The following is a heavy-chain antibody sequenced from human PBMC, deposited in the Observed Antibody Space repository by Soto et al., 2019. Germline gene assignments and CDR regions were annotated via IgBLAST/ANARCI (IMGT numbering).Heavy chain of an antibody. D-gene: IGHD3-22*01. V-gene: IGHV3-21*04. J-gene: IGHJ4*02. CDR2: ISSSSSYI. CDR1: GFTFSSYS. CDR3: AKTPRHYYDSSGYYSLYFDY. Sequence: VGSLRLSCAASGFTFSSYSMNWVRQAPGKGLEWVSSISSSSSYIYYADSVKGRFTISRDNSKNTLYLQMNSLRAEDTAVYYCAKTPRHYYDSSGYYSLYFDYWGQGTLVTVSS.